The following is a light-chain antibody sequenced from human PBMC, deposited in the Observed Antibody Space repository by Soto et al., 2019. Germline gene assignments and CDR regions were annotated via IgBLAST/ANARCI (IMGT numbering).Light chain of an antibody. J-gene: IGKJ1*01. CDR1: QSVSSNY. CDR3: QQYGSSPWT. Sequence: EIVLTQSPGTLSLSPGERATLSCRGSQSVSSNYLAWYQQSPGQAPRLLIYGASSRATGIPERFSGGGSGTDFTLTISRLEPEDFAVYYCQQYGSSPWTFGQGTKVEIK. V-gene: IGKV3-20*01. CDR2: GAS.